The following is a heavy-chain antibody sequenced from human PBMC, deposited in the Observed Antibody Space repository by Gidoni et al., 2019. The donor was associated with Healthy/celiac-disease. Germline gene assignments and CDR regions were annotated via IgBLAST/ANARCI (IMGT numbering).Heavy chain of an antibody. CDR1: GFTFDDYA. CDR3: AKEADLSGSYTENYFDY. CDR2: ISWNSGSI. J-gene: IGHJ4*02. V-gene: IGHV3-9*01. Sequence: EVQLVESGGGLVQPGRSLRLPCAASGFTFDDYAMHWVRQAPGKGLEWVSGISWNSGSIGYADSVKGRFTISRDNAKNSLYLQMNSLRAEDTALYYCAKEADLSGSYTENYFDYWGQGTLVTVSS. D-gene: IGHD1-26*01.